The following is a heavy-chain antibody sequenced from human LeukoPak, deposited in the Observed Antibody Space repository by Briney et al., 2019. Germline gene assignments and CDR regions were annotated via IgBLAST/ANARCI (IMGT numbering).Heavy chain of an antibody. D-gene: IGHD6-13*01. V-gene: IGHV1-18*01. Sequence: ASVRVSCKASGYTFISHGITWVRQAPGQGLEWMGWISAHNGDTHYVQKFQGRVTMTPDTSTSTAYMELRSLKSDDTAVYFCARDSILSSSWPFDYWGQGTRVTVSS. CDR1: GYTFISHG. J-gene: IGHJ4*02. CDR2: ISAHNGDT. CDR3: ARDSILSSSWPFDY.